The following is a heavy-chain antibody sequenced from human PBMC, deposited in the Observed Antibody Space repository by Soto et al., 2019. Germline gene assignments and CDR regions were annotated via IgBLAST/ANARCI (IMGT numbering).Heavy chain of an antibody. CDR2: IYYSGST. J-gene: IGHJ2*01. D-gene: IGHD3-16*01. CDR1: GGSISSYY. Sequence: QVQLQESGPGLVKPSETLSLTCTVSGGSISSYYWSWIRQSPGKGLEWIGYIYYSGSTNYNPSLMSRLTISVDTSKNQFSLKLSSVTAADTAVYYCARTWGWYFDLWGRGTLVTVSS. V-gene: IGHV4-59*01. CDR3: ARTWGWYFDL.